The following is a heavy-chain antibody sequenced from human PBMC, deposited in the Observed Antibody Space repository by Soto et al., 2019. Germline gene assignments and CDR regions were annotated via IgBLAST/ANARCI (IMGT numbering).Heavy chain of an antibody. D-gene: IGHD3-3*01. CDR3: ARELPSAEWATGYDY. CDR1: GGSISSGGYY. V-gene: IGHV4-31*03. Sequence: QVQLQESGPGLVKPSQTLSLTCTVSGGSISSGGYYWSWIRQHPGKGLEWIGYIYYSGSTYYNPSLKSRVTISVDTSKHQFSLKRSSVTAADTAVYYCARELPSAEWATGYDYWGQGTLVTVSS. J-gene: IGHJ4*02. CDR2: IYYSGST.